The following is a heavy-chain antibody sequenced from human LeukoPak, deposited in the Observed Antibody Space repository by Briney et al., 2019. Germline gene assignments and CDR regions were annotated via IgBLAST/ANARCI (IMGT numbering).Heavy chain of an antibody. D-gene: IGHD3-10*01. V-gene: IGHV3-23*01. CDR3: AKGRRDYYGSGSRGYYYYYMDV. CDR2: ISGRGASK. CDR1: GLTFNNYA. J-gene: IGHJ6*03. Sequence: GGSLRLSCAVSGLTFNNYAMSWVRQAPGKGLEWVSGISGRGASKYYADSVKGRFTISRDNSKNTLYLQMNSLRDEDTAVYYCAKGRRDYYGSGSRGYYYYYMDVWGKGTTVTISS.